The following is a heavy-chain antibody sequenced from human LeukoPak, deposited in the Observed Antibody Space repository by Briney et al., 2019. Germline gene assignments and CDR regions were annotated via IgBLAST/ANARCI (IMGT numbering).Heavy chain of an antibody. V-gene: IGHV4-4*07. CDR1: GGSFSSYY. CDR2: IYTSGST. CDR3: ARDREDFWSGLYHDY. Sequence: SETLSLTCAVYGGSFSSYYWSWIRQPAGKGLEWIGRIYTSGSTNYNPSLKSRVTISVDTSKNQFSLKLSSVTAADTAVYYCARDREDFWSGLYHDYWGQGTLVTVSS. J-gene: IGHJ4*02. D-gene: IGHD3-3*01.